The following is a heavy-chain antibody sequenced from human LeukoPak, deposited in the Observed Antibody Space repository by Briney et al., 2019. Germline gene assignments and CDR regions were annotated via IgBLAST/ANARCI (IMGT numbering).Heavy chain of an antibody. CDR3: ARGFNSGWYVDD. CDR1: GGSFSGYY. D-gene: IGHD6-19*01. V-gene: IGHV4-34*01. J-gene: IGHJ4*02. Sequence: SETLPLTCAVSGGSFSGYYWSWIRQPPGKWLEWIGEINHSGSTNYNPSLKSRVTISVEKSKNHFSLKLTSVTAADTAVYYCARGFNSGWYVDDWGQGTLVTVSS. CDR2: INHSGST.